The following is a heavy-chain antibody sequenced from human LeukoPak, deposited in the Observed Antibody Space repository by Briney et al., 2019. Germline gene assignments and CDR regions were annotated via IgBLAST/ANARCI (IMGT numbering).Heavy chain of an antibody. CDR2: IDQRGSDK. J-gene: IGHJ4*02. Sequence: PGGSLRLSCAASGFTFTTYWMNWVRQAPGKGLEWVAKIDQRGSDKYYVDSVKGRFTISRDNAKNSLYLQMNDLRAEDTAVYYCARDLCTTTSCLDYWGQGTLVTVSS. CDR1: GFTFTTYW. CDR3: ARDLCTTTSCLDY. D-gene: IGHD2-2*01. V-gene: IGHV3-7*01.